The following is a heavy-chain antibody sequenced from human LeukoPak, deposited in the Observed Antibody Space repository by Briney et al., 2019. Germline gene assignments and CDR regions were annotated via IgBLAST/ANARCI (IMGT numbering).Heavy chain of an antibody. V-gene: IGHV1-18*01. D-gene: IGHD2-15*01. CDR1: GYTFTSYG. CDR3: ARDRGRYCSGGSCYYGSFDY. CDR2: ISAYNGNT. Sequence: ASVKVSCKASGYTFTSYGISWVRQAPGQGLEWMGWISAYNGNTNYAQKLQGRVTMTTDTSTSTAYMELRSLRSDDTAVYYCARDRGRYCSGGSCYYGSFDYWGQGTLVTVSS. J-gene: IGHJ4*02.